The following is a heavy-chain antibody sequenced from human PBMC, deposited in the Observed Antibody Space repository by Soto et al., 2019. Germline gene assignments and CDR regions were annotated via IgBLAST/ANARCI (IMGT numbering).Heavy chain of an antibody. J-gene: IGHJ4*02. V-gene: IGHV3-30*18. CDR1: GFTFSSYG. D-gene: IGHD3-22*01. CDR2: ISYDGSNK. CDR3: AKEWVYDSSGWSFDY. Sequence: GGSLRLSCAASGFTFSSYGMHWDRQAPGKGLEWVAVISYDGSNKYYADSVKGRFTISRDNSKNTLYLQMNSLRAEDTAVYYCAKEWVYDSSGWSFDYWGQGT.